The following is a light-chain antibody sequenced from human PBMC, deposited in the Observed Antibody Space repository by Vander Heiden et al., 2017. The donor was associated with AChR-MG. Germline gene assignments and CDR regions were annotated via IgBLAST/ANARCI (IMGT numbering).Light chain of an antibody. CDR3: QQYYMLPWT. Sequence: DIVMTQSPDSLAVSLGERATINCKSSQSVLYTSNNKNYLAWYQHKPGQPPKLLIYWTSTRESGVPDRFSGSGSGTDFTLTISSLQAEDVAVYYCQQYYMLPWTFGQGTKVEI. CDR2: WTS. J-gene: IGKJ1*01. V-gene: IGKV4-1*01. CDR1: QSVLYTSNNKNY.